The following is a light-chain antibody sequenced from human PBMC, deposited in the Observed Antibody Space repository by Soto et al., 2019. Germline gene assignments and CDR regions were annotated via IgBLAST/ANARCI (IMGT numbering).Light chain of an antibody. CDR2: GAS. CDR3: QQYDNWPVT. CDR1: QSVGSSH. J-gene: IGKJ4*01. V-gene: IGKV3-15*01. Sequence: EIVLTQSPGTLSLSPGERATLSCRASQSVGSSHLAWYQQKPGQAPRLLIYGASTRGTGFPARFSGSGSGTDFTLTISSLQSEDFAVYYCQQYDNWPVTFGGGTKVDIK.